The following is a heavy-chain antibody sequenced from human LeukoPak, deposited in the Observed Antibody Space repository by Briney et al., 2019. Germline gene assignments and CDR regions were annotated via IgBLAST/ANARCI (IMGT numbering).Heavy chain of an antibody. J-gene: IGHJ6*02. CDR2: ISADNGNT. CDR1: GYTFRRYN. D-gene: IGHD3-3*01. CDR3: ARDWSGYSVNYYYFVMDV. V-gene: IGHV1-18*01. Sequence: EASVKVSCKASGYTFRRYNISWVRQAPGQGLEWMGWISADNGNTNYAQKLQGRVTMTTDTSTSTAYMELRSPRSDDTAVYYCARDWSGYSVNYYYFVMDVWGQGTTVTVSS.